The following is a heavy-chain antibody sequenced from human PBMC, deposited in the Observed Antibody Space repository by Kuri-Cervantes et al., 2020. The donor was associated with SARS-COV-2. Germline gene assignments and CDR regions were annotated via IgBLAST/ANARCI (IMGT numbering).Heavy chain of an antibody. CDR1: GGSFSGYY. V-gene: IGHV4-34*01. J-gene: IGHJ4*02. D-gene: IGHD4-17*01. Sequence: SETLSLTCAVYGGSFSGYYWSWIRQPPGKGLEWIGEINHSGSTNYNPSLKSRVTISVDTSKNQFSLKLSSVTAAVTAVYYCARGRPVTTFYRTSYFDYWGQGTLVTVSS. CDR3: ARGRPVTTFYRTSYFDY. CDR2: INHSGST.